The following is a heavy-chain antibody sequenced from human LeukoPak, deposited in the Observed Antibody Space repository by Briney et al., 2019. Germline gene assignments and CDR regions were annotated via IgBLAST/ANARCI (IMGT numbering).Heavy chain of an antibody. CDR3: ATGPTMPAPDTSPGLLDF. V-gene: IGHV1-24*01. CDR2: VDPENGAA. Sequence: ASVKVSCKVSGYSLTELSMHWVRQAPGKGLVWIAGVDPENGAAIYAQKLQGRVTMTEDTSTDTAYMELNSLTSDDTAVYYCATGPTMPAPDTSPGLLDFWGQGTLVTVSS. CDR1: GYSLTELS. J-gene: IGHJ4*02. D-gene: IGHD6-13*01.